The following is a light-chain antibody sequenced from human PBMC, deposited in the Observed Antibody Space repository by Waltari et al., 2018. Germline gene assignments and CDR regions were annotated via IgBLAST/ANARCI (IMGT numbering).Light chain of an antibody. V-gene: IGKV4-1*01. CDR2: GAS. CDR1: QSVLYSSNNYNY. J-gene: IGKJ5*01. CDR3: QQYKSFPIT. Sequence: DIVMTQSPDSLALSLGERATINCKSSQSVLYSSNNYNYLAWYQQKPGQPPKLLIYGASTRASGVPDRFSGSGSGTDFTLTISSLQPEDFATYYCQQYKSFPITFGQGTRLEMK.